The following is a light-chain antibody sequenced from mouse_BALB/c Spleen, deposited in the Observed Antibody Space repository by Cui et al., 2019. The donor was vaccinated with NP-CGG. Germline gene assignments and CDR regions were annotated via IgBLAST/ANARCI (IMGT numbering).Light chain of an antibody. CDR1: TEAVTTSNY. Sequence: QAVVTQESALTTSRGETVTLTCRSSTEAVTTSNYANWVQEKPDHLFTGLIGGTNNRAPGVPARFSGSLIGDKAALTITGAQTEDEAIYFCALWYSNHWVFGGGTKLTVL. J-gene: IGLJ1*01. CDR2: GTN. CDR3: ALWYSNHWV. V-gene: IGLV1*01.